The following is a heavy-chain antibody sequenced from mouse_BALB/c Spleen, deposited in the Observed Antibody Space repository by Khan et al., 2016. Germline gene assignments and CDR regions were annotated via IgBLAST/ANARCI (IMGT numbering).Heavy chain of an antibody. CDR2: INTETGEP. J-gene: IGHJ4*01. Sequence: QIQLVQSGPELKKPGETVKISCKTAGYTFTDYSVHWVKQAPGKGLKWVGWINTETGEPTYADDFKGRFAFSLETSASTAYLQINNLENDDRATYFCARRWWAMDYWGQGTSVTVSS. D-gene: IGHD1-1*02. V-gene: IGHV9-2-1*01. CDR3: ARRWWAMDY. CDR1: GYTFTDYS.